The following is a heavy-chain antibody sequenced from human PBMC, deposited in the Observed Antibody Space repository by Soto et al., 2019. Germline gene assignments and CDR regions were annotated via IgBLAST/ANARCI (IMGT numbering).Heavy chain of an antibody. J-gene: IGHJ5*02. V-gene: IGHV3-23*01. CDR3: AKSQYCGGDCYPRFWFDP. CDR1: GFTFSSYA. CDR2: ISGSGGST. D-gene: IGHD2-21*02. Sequence: EVQRLESGGGLVQPGGSLRLSCAASGFTFSSYAMSWVRQSPWKGLEWVSAISGSGGSTYYADSVKGRFTISRDNSKNTMYLHMNSLSAEDTAVYYCAKSQYCGGDCYPRFWFDPWGQGTLVTVSS.